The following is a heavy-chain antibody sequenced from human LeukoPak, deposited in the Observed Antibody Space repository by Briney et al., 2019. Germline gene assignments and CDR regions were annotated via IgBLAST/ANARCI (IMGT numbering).Heavy chain of an antibody. CDR1: GFIVSGDF. Sequence: GGSLRLSCAASGFIVSGDFMSWVRQAPGKGLEWVSVIYSDGSTYYADSVKGRFTISRDNSKNTLDLQMTGLRAEDTAVYYCARNWGPDTWGQGTLVTVSS. CDR3: ARNWGPDT. D-gene: IGHD7-27*01. CDR2: IYSDGST. J-gene: IGHJ5*02. V-gene: IGHV3-53*01.